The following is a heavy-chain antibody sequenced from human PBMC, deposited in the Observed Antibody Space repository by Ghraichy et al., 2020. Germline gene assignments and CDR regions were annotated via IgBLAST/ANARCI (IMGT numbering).Heavy chain of an antibody. V-gene: IGHV3-15*01. D-gene: IGHD3-9*01. CDR3: TTDRDYDILTGYPSYYFDY. Sequence: GGSLRLSCAASGFTFSNAWMSWVRQAPGKGLEWVGRIKSKTDGGTTDYAAPVKGRFTISRDDSKNTLYLQMNSLKTEDTAVYYCTTDRDYDILTGYPSYYFDYWGQGTLVTVSS. CDR1: GFTFSNAW. CDR2: IKSKTDGGTT. J-gene: IGHJ4*02.